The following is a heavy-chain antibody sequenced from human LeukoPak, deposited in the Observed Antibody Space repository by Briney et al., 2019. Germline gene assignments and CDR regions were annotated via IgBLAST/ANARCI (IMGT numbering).Heavy chain of an antibody. D-gene: IGHD2-2*01. J-gene: IGHJ4*02. CDR2: ISAYNGNT. CDR3: ARDGLYCSSSSCTHDY. Sequence: GASVKVSCKASGYTFTSYGISWVRQAPGQGLEWMGWISAYNGNTKYAQKVQGRVTMTTDTATSTASMEMRSLRFDDTAVYYCARDGLYCSSSSCTHDYWGQGTLVTVSS. V-gene: IGHV1-18*01. CDR1: GYTFTSYG.